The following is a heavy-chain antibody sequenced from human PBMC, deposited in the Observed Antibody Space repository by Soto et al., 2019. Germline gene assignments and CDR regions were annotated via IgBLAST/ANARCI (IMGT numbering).Heavy chain of an antibody. CDR2: IYYSVTT. V-gene: IGHV4-39*01. Sequence: GTLSLTCAVCPCSIITSNYYWCLVRPPPGTGLDWIGNIYYSVTTYYNPPLNSRVTISVDTSKNQFCLKLNSVTAADKAVYYCATFVVPASRHTDFDCWGPGPVVPVCS. CDR3: ATFVVPASRHTDFDC. D-gene: IGHD2-21*02. CDR1: PCSIITSNYY. J-gene: IGHJ4*02.